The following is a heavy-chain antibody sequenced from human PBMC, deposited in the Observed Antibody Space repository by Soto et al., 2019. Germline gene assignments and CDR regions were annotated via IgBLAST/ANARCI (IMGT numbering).Heavy chain of an antibody. V-gene: IGHV3-23*01. J-gene: IGHJ4*02. Sequence: LGGSLGLSCAASGFTFGSYAMGWVRRAPGKGLEWVSSIRGSGGSTYYSDSVKGRFTISRYNSKNTLYLQMNSRRAEDTAVYYCAKGERDTAMVYGSFDYWGQGT. CDR3: AKGERDTAMVYGSFDY. CDR1: GFTFGSYA. D-gene: IGHD5-18*01. CDR2: IRGSGGST.